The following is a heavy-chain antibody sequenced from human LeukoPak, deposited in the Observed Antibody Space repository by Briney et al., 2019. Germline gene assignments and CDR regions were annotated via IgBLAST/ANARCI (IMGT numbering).Heavy chain of an antibody. D-gene: IGHD3-10*01. CDR3: ARGSSWGSGSYFDY. CDR2: IYYSGST. J-gene: IGHJ4*02. V-gene: IGHV4-59*01. Sequence: SETLSLTCTVSGGSISNYYWSWIRQPPGKGLEWIGYIYYSGSTNYNPSLKSRVTISLDTSKSQFSLKLSSVTAADTAVYYCARGSSWGSGSYFDYWGQGTLVTVSS. CDR1: GGSISNYY.